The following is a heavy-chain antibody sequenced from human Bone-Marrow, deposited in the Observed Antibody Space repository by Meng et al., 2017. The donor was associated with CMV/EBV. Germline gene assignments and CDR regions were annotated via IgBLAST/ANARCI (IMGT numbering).Heavy chain of an antibody. CDR1: GDSISGTSYY. Sequence: SETLSLTCTVSGDSISGTSYYWGWIRQAPGKGLEWIGSISYGGATHYNPSLKSRVTISLDKPKNQFSLRLNSVTAADTATYYCAKAGETILVIVFYPCGQGILVTASS. V-gene: IGHV4-39*07. CDR2: ISYGGAT. J-gene: IGHJ5*02. CDR3: AKAGETILVIVFYP. D-gene: IGHD3-16*02.